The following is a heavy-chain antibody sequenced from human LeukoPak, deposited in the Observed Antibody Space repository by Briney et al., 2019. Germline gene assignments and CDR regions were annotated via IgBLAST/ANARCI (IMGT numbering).Heavy chain of an antibody. D-gene: IGHD6-13*01. Sequence: GGSLRLSCAASGFTVSSNYMSWVRQAPGKGLEWVSVIYSGGSAYYADSVKGRFTISRDNSKNTLYLQMNSLRADDTAVYYCARVSSSWYAYFDYWGQGTLVTVSS. CDR2: IYSGGSA. V-gene: IGHV3-66*01. J-gene: IGHJ4*02. CDR1: GFTVSSNY. CDR3: ARVSSSWYAYFDY.